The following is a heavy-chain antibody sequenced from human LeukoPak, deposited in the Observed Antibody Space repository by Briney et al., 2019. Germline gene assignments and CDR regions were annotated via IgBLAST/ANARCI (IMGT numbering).Heavy chain of an antibody. V-gene: IGHV3-30*18. CDR3: AKARKTGYSIIYYYYYGMDV. CDR2: ISYDGSNK. Sequence: GGSLRLSCAASGFTFSSYGMHWVRQAPGKGLEWVAVISYDGSNKYYADSVKGRFTISRDNSKNTLYLQMNSLRAEDTAVYYCAKARKTGYSIIYYYYYGMDVWGQGTTVTVSS. J-gene: IGHJ6*02. CDR1: GFTFSSYG. D-gene: IGHD5-18*01.